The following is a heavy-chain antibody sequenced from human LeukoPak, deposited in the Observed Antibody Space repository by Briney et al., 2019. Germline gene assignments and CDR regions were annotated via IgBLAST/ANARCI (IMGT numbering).Heavy chain of an antibody. J-gene: IGHJ5*02. Sequence: GSLRLSRSSSGFTLNSHWINLVRQAPREGPGVVANIKQDGSEKYYVDSVKGRFTISRDNAKNSLYLQMNSLRAEDTAVYYCARDAKLGASGWFDPWGQGTLVTVSS. CDR2: IKQDGSEK. CDR1: GFTLNSHW. CDR3: ARDAKLGASGWFDP. V-gene: IGHV3-7*01. D-gene: IGHD1-26*01.